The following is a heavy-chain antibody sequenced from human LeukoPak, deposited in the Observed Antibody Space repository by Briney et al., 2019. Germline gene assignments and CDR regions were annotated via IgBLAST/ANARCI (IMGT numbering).Heavy chain of an antibody. D-gene: IGHD3-16*01. V-gene: IGHV3-66*01. CDR2: IYSGGST. Sequence: GGSLRLSCAASGFTFITYAMYWVRQAPGKGLEWVSVIYSGGSTYYADSAKGRFTISRDNSKNTLYLQMNSLRAEDTAVYYCARVGDYVCKDWGQGTLVTVSS. CDR1: GFTFITYA. J-gene: IGHJ4*02. CDR3: ARVGDYVCKD.